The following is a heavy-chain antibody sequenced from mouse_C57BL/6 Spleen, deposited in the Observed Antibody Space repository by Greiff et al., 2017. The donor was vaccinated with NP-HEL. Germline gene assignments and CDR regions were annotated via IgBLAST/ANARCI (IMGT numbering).Heavy chain of an antibody. CDR1: GFTFSDYG. D-gene: IGHD1-1*01. CDR3: ARETTVVAHYYAMDY. Sequence: EVMLVESGGGLVKPGGSLKLSCAASGFTFSDYGMHWVRQSPEKGLEWVAYISSGSSTIYYADTVKGRFTISRDNAKNTLFLQMTRRRSEDTAMYYCARETTVVAHYYAMDYWGQGTSVTVSS. CDR2: ISSGSSTI. V-gene: IGHV5-17*01. J-gene: IGHJ4*01.